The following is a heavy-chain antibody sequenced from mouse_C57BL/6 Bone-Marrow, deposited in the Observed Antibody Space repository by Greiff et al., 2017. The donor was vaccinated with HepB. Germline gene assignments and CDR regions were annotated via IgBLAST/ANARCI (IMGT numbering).Heavy chain of an antibody. CDR1: GYSITSGYY. CDR2: ISYDGSN. D-gene: IGHD1-1*01. Sequence: ESGPGLVKPSQSLSLTCSVTGYSITSGYYWNWIRQFPGNKLEWMGYISYDGSNNYNPSLKNRISITRDTSKNQFFLKLNSVTTEDTATYYCAREGYYGSSYGYAMDYWGQGTSVTVSS. J-gene: IGHJ4*01. CDR3: AREGYYGSSYGYAMDY. V-gene: IGHV3-6*01.